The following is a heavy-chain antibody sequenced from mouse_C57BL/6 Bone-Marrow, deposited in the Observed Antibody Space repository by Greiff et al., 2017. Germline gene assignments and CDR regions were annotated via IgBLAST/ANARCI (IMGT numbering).Heavy chain of an antibody. Sequence: DVQLQESGPELVKPGASVKISCKASGYTFTDYYMNWVKQSHGKSLEWIGDINPNNGGTSYNQKFKGKATLTVDKSSSTAYMELRSLTSEDSAVYYCARGEVYYYGSSYGYAMDYWGQGNSVTVSA. V-gene: IGHV1-26*01. J-gene: IGHJ4*01. CDR2: INPNNGGT. D-gene: IGHD1-1*01. CDR3: ARGEVYYYGSSYGYAMDY. CDR1: GYTFTDYY.